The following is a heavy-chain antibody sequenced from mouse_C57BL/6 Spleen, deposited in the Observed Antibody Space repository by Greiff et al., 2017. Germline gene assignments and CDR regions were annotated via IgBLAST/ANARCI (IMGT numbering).Heavy chain of an antibody. CDR3: ARYTYSYAMDY. D-gene: IGHD2-10*01. V-gene: IGHV7-3*01. J-gene: IGHJ4*01. Sequence: EVMLVESGGGLVQPGGSLSLSCAASGFTFTDYYMSWVRQPPGKALEWLGFIRNKANGYTTEYSASVKGRFTISRDNSQSILYLQMNALRAEDSATYYCARYTYSYAMDYWGQGTSVTVSS. CDR1: GFTFTDYY. CDR2: IRNKANGYTT.